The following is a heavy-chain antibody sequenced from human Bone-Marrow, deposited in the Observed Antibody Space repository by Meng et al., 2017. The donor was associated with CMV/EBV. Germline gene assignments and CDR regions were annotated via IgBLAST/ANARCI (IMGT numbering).Heavy chain of an antibody. D-gene: IGHD2-15*01. V-gene: IGHV1-18*01. CDR1: YTLTSYG. Sequence: YTLTSYGISWVRQAPGQGLEWMGWISAYNGNTNYAQKLQGRVTMTTDTSTSTAYMELRSLRSDDTAVYYCARLGCSGGSCYSSGWFDPWGQGTLVTVSS. CDR3: ARLGCSGGSCYSSGWFDP. CDR2: ISAYNGNT. J-gene: IGHJ5*02.